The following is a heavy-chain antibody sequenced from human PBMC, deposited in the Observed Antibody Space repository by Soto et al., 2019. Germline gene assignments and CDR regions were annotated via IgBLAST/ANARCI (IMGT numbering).Heavy chain of an antibody. CDR3: ARLTVTANRYYYGMDV. CDR1: GGSISSSSYY. D-gene: IGHD2-21*02. CDR2: IYYSGST. V-gene: IGHV4-39*01. Sequence: SETLSLTCTVSGGSISSSSYYWGWIRQPPGKGLEWIGSIYYSGSTYYNPSLKSRVTISVDTSKNQFSLKLSSVTAADTAVYYCARLTVTANRYYYGMDVWGQGTTVTVS. J-gene: IGHJ6*02.